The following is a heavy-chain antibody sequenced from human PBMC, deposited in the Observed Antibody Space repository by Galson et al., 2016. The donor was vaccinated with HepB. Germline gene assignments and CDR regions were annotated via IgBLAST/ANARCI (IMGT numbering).Heavy chain of an antibody. J-gene: IGHJ6*02. V-gene: IGHV4-61*01. D-gene: IGHD3-9*01. CDR2: IYYSGST. Sequence: SETLSLTCTISGASVSNDRLYWSWIRQPPGKGLEWIGYIYYSGSTNCSPSLKSRVTISVDTSKNQFSLKLSSVTAADTAVYFCARSALDYDISAGYYRPLAMDVGGQGTTVTVS. CDR1: GASVSNDRLY. CDR3: ARSALDYDISAGYYRPLAMDV.